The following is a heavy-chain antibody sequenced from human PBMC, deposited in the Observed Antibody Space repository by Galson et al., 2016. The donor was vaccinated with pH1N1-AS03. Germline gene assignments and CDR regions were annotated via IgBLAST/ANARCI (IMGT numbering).Heavy chain of an antibody. CDR1: GYTFSTYG. J-gene: IGHJ3*02. CDR3: ARDRGFRPDTFDI. D-gene: IGHD2-15*01. CDR2: ISGYDDDT. V-gene: IGHV1-18*04. Sequence: SVKVSCKASGYTFSTYGVSWVRQAPGQGLEWMGWISGYDDDTNYAHNVAGRVTMTTDKPPSTVYMELRSLRSGDTAVYYCARDRGFRPDTFDIWGQGTWVTVSS.